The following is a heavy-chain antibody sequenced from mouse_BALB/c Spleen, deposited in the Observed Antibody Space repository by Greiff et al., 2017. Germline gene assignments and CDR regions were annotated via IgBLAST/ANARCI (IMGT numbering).Heavy chain of an antibody. CDR3: ARGNYERAY. J-gene: IGHJ3*01. CDR2: IYPGDGDT. CDR1: GYTFTSYW. Sequence: VQLMESGAELARPGASVKLSCKASGYTFTSYWMQWVNQRPGQGLEWIGAIYPGDGDTRYTQKFKGKATLTADKSSSTAYMQLSSLASEASAVYCCARGNYERAYWGQGTLVTVSA. D-gene: IGHD2-1*01. V-gene: IGHV1-87*01.